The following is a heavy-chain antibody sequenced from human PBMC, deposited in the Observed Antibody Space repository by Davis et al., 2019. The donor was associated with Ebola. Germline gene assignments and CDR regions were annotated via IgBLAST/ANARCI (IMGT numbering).Heavy chain of an antibody. CDR2: VRSHGSDD. Sequence: GGSLRLSCAASGFTFNIFDMHWVRQAPGRGLEWVAFVRSHGSDDHYADSVKGRFTISRDNSKNTLYLQMNSLRAEDTALDYFAKDSIGSMVGGFDPWGQGTLVTVSS. J-gene: IGHJ5*02. CDR1: GFTFNIFD. D-gene: IGHD1-26*01. V-gene: IGHV3-30*02. CDR3: AKDSIGSMVGGFDP.